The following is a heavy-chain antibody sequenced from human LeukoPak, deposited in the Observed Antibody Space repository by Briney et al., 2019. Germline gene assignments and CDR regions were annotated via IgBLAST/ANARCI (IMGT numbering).Heavy chain of an antibody. Sequence: GGSLRLSYAVSGFTFSSYAMSWVREAPGKGLEWVSAISGSGGSTYNADSVKGRFTISIDNSKNTLYLQMNSLRAEDTAVYYCAKFSEQWLVLGYWGQGTLVTVSS. CDR1: GFTFSSYA. CDR3: AKFSEQWLVLGY. J-gene: IGHJ4*02. V-gene: IGHV3-23*01. CDR2: ISGSGGST. D-gene: IGHD6-19*01.